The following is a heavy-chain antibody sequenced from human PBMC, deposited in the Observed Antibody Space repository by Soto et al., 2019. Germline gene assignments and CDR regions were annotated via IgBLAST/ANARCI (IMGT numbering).Heavy chain of an antibody. D-gene: IGHD6-19*01. V-gene: IGHV1-69*01. J-gene: IGHJ6*02. Sequence: QVQLEQSGGEVKKPGSSVKVSCKASGVTFSKVIMTWVRQAPGLGLEWVGGIIPIFGTANYAQKFQGRVTITAEESTSTSYLEVSNLRSEDTAVYYCAKVRYSSPMGYYYGMDDWGQGTAVTVSS. CDR3: AKVRYSSPMGYYYGMDD. CDR1: GVTFSKVI. CDR2: IIPIFGTA.